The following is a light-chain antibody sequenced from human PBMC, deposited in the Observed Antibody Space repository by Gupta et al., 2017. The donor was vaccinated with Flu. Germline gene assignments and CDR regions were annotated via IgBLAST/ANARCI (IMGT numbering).Light chain of an antibody. Sequence: PSSRSAAVGDRVSIACLERQSIGGYVNWYQQKPGKAPKLLIFGASTVQSGVPSRFSGTGSGTESTLTISRLQPEDFAVYYCQQRNSGPYTFGQGTKVEI. V-gene: IGKV1-39*01. CDR2: GAS. CDR1: QSIGGY. CDR3: QQRNSGPYT. J-gene: IGKJ2*01.